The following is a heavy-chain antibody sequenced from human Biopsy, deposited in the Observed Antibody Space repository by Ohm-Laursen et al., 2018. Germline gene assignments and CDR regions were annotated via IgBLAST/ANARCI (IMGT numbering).Heavy chain of an antibody. CDR1: GGSISNNNYY. CDR3: ARDYDTSGYYYVS. D-gene: IGHD3-22*01. J-gene: IGHJ5*02. CDR2: IFYRGST. Sequence: SEILSLTWVVSGGSISNNNYYWGWIRQPPGKGLEWIGSIFYRGSTHYKPSLKSRVNISVDTSKNQFSLKLNSVTAADTAAYYCARDYDTSGYYYVSWGQGTLVTVSS. V-gene: IGHV4-39*01.